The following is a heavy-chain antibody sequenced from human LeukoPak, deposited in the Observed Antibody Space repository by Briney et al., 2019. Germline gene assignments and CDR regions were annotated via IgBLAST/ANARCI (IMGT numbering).Heavy chain of an antibody. CDR3: ARDGGWGYYDL. CDR2: IGKHGSGK. Sequence: PGGSLRLSCVASGFTFITSWVTWVRQAPGKGLEWVANIGKHGSGKYYVDSVKGRFAISRDYANNSVFLQMNSLRAEDTSVYYCARDGGWGYYDLWGQGTPVTVSS. CDR1: GFTFITSW. V-gene: IGHV3-7*01. D-gene: IGHD3-16*01. J-gene: IGHJ4*02.